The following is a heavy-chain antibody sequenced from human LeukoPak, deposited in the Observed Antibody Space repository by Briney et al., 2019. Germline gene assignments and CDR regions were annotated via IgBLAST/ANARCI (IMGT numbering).Heavy chain of an antibody. V-gene: IGHV4-59*08. CDR3: PRNNRVQLERRRTNWFAP. Sequence: SETLSLTCTVSGGSIISYYWSWIRQPPAKGLEWIGYIYYSGSTNYNPPVKSRVTISVDTSKNQFSLPLSSVSAADSAGFYFPRNNRVQLERRRTNWFAPWGQGTLVTVSS. CDR2: IYYSGST. CDR1: GGSIISYY. D-gene: IGHD1-1*01. J-gene: IGHJ5*02.